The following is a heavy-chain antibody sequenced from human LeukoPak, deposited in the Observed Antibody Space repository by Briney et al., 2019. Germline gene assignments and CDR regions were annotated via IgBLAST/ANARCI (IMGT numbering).Heavy chain of an antibody. D-gene: IGHD2-8*01. V-gene: IGHV5-51*01. CDR3: ARHLRYCTNGVCYSSYFDY. CDR2: IYPGDSDT. Sequence: GESLKISCKGSGYSFTSFWIGWVRQMPGKGLEWMGIIYPGDSDTRYSPSFQGLVTISADKSISTAYLQWSSLKASDTAMYYCARHLRYCTNGVCYSSYFDYWGQGTPVTVSS. J-gene: IGHJ4*02. CDR1: GYSFTSFW.